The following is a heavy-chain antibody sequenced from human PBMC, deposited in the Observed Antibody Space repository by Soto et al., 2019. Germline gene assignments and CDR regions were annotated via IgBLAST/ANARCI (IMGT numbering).Heavy chain of an antibody. J-gene: IGHJ4*02. CDR2: INPSGGST. Sequence: GASVKVSCKASGYTFTSYYMHWVRQAPGQGLEWMGKINPSGGSTSYAQKFQGRVTITTDESTNTVYMELRSLRSEDTAVYYCARGGDGYNFGAVYWGQGTPVTVSS. D-gene: IGHD2-21*01. CDR1: GYTFTSYY. V-gene: IGHV1-46*01. CDR3: ARGGDGYNFGAVY.